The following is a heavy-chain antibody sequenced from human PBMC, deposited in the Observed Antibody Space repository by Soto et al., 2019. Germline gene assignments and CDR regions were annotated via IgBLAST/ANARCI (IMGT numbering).Heavy chain of an antibody. CDR2: HKAGKGNT. J-gene: IGHJ4*02. CDR1: GCTFTSYA. V-gene: IGHV1-3*01. Sequence: ASVKVSSTASGCTFTSYAMRWARQAPGQSLEWRGWHKAGKGNTKYSQKFQGRVTITRDTCESKAYMELSSLGCEDTAVYYCARASYYDYVWGSYPLEYWSEGTLVSVSS. CDR3: ARASYYDYVWGSYPLEY. D-gene: IGHD3-16*02.